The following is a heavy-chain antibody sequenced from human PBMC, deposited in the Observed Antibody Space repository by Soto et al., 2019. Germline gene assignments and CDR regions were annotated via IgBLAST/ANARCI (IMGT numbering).Heavy chain of an antibody. V-gene: IGHV3-30*03. D-gene: IGHD3-10*01. CDR2: VSSDGNRK. CDR3: AIVHPSARGPPFSCHI. J-gene: IGHJ3*02. CDR1: GCMFSDYA. Sequence: GGSLRLSCSASGCMFSDYAMHGVRQAPGKGPEWVASVSSDGNRKYYATSVKGRFAISKDKSMGTLFLQMDSLGADDTAAYYCAIVHPSARGPPFSCHIWGQGTIVTMSS.